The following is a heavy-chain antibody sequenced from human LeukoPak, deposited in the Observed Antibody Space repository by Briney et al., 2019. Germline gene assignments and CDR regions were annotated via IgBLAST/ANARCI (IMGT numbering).Heavy chain of an antibody. D-gene: IGHD6-19*01. CDR1: GSTFSSYS. CDR2: ISSSSSYI. Sequence: GGSLRLSCAASGSTFSSYSMNWVRQAPGKGLEWVSSISSSSSYIYYADSVKGRFTISRDNAKNSLYLQMNSLRAEDTAVYYCARDRSDRLAVAGTSAFDYWGQGTLVTVSS. J-gene: IGHJ4*02. CDR3: ARDRSDRLAVAGTSAFDY. V-gene: IGHV3-21*01.